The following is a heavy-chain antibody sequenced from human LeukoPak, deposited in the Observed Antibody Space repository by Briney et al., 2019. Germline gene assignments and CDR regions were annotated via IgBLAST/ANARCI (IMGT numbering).Heavy chain of an antibody. J-gene: IGHJ3*02. Sequence: SETLSLTCTVSGASISAYSGTWVRQPPGKGLEWIGYIYYTGGTKYNPSLKSRVTISVDTSNNQFSLKLNSVTAADTAIYYCASTDFWSGYYAFDIWGRGTMVTVPS. CDR3: ASTDFWSGYYAFDI. CDR1: GASISAYS. CDR2: IYYTGGT. D-gene: IGHD3-3*01. V-gene: IGHV4-59*01.